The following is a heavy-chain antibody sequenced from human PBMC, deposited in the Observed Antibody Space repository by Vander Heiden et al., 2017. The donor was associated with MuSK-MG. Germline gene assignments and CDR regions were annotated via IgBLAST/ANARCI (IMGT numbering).Heavy chain of an antibody. CDR1: GFRFSSYA. V-gene: IGHV3-30*16. CDR2: ISYEGTHT. CDR3: AKAPGSNCSGSACNSNYFPP. Sequence: QVQLVESGEGVVQPGRSLRLSCVASGFRFSSYAMHWVRQAPGKGLEWVAVISYEGTHTIHARSVGGRFTISRDNSKDTLYLQMNNLGADGTALYYFAKAPGSNCSGSACNSNYFPPWGQGPLVTVSS. J-gene: IGHJ1*01. D-gene: IGHD2-15*01.